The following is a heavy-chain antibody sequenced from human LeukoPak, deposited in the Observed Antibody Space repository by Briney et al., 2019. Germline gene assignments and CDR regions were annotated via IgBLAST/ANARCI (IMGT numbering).Heavy chain of an antibody. CDR1: GGSFSGYY. V-gene: IGHV4-34*01. D-gene: IGHD3-22*01. CDR2: INHSGST. Sequence: SETLSLTCAVYGGSFSGYYWSWICQPPGKGLEWIGEINHSGSTNYNPSLKSRVTISVDTSKNQFSLKLSSVTAADTAVYYCARHTLYYYDSSGPYDAFDIWGQGTMVTVSS. CDR3: ARHTLYYYDSSGPYDAFDI. J-gene: IGHJ3*02.